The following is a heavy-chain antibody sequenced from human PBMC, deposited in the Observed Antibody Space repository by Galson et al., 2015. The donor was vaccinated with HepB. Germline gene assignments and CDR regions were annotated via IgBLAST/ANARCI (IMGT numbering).Heavy chain of an antibody. D-gene: IGHD6-13*01. J-gene: IGHJ4*02. CDR2: IYYSGST. CDR3: ARHSAHPHIAAAGFDY. Sequence: SETLSLTCTVSGGSISSSSYYWGWIRQPPGKGLEWIGSIYYSGSTYYNPSLKSRVTISVDTSKNQFSLKLSSVTAADTAVYYCARHSAHPHIAAAGFDYWGQGTLVTVSS. V-gene: IGHV4-39*01. CDR1: GGSISSSSYY.